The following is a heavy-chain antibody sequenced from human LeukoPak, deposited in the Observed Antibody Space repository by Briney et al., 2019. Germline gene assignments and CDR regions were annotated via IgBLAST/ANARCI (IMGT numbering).Heavy chain of an antibody. Sequence: ASVKVSCKASGYTFTGYYMHLVRQAPGQGLEWMGWINPNSGGTNYAQKFQGRVTMTRDTSISTAYMELSRLRSDDTAVYYCARDLTKAGYSSSFGYWGQGTLVTVSS. CDR3: ARDLTKAGYSSSFGY. CDR1: GYTFTGYY. V-gene: IGHV1-2*02. CDR2: INPNSGGT. J-gene: IGHJ4*02. D-gene: IGHD6-13*01.